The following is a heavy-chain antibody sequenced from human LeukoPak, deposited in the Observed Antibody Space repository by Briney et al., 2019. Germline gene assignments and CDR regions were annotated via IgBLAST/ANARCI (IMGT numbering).Heavy chain of an antibody. J-gene: IGHJ4*02. CDR2: IFHSGST. CDR3: ARVRLSVWDIDY. Sequence: SETLSLTCAVSGYSISSGYYWGWIRQPPGRGLEWIGSIFHSGSTYYNPSLKSRVNMSVDTSKNQFSLKLSSVTAADTAVYYCARVRLSVWDIDYWGQGTLVTVSS. D-gene: IGHD1-26*01. CDR1: GYSISSGYY. V-gene: IGHV4-38-2*01.